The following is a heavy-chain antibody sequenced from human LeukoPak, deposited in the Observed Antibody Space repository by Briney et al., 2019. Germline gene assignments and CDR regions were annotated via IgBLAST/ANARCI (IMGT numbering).Heavy chain of an antibody. CDR3: ARDTGSTPELFDY. CDR1: GYIFSNFFSSYG. D-gene: IGHD1-14*01. V-gene: IGHV1-18*01. J-gene: IGHJ4*02. Sequence: ASVTVSCKASGYIFSNFFSSYGITWVRQAPGQGLEWMGWISPYNGKTKFAQKFQGIVTMTTETSTSTAYMELRRLRSDDTAVYYCARDTGSTPELFDYWGQGTLVTVSS. CDR2: ISPYNGKT.